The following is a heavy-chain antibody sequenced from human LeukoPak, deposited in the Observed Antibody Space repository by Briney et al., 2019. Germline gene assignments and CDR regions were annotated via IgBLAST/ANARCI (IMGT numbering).Heavy chain of an antibody. Sequence: GGSLSLSCPASGFTVSSNYMSWVGRAPGKGLEWVSVFYSGGETYYADSVKGRFTISRDHSKNTLYLQMSSLRAEGTAVYYCARDCPGLYYYDTSGYPPGDYWGQGTLVTVSS. CDR1: GFTVSSNY. V-gene: IGHV3-53*01. D-gene: IGHD3-22*01. CDR3: ARDCPGLYYYDTSGYPPGDY. J-gene: IGHJ4*02. CDR2: FYSGGET.